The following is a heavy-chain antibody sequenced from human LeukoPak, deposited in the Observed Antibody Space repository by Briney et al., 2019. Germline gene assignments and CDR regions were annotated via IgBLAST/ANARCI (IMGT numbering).Heavy chain of an antibody. J-gene: IGHJ5*02. CDR1: GGSFSGYY. CDR3: ARYIVVVTAIRNWFDP. D-gene: IGHD2-21*02. Sequence: SETLSLTCAVYGGSFSGYYWSWIRQPPGKGLEWIGEINHSGSTNYNPSLKSQVTISVDTSKNQFSLKLSSVTAADTAVYYCARYIVVVTAIRNWFDPWGQGTLVTVSS. V-gene: IGHV4-34*01. CDR2: INHSGST.